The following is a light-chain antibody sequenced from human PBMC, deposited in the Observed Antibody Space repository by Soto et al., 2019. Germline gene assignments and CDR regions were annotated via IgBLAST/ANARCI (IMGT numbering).Light chain of an antibody. CDR2: DAS. J-gene: IGKJ5*01. Sequence: DIVLTQSPGTLSLSPGERATLSCRASQSVRSSYLAWYQQRPGQAPRLLISDASNRATGIPDRFSGSGSGTDFTLTISRLEPEDFALYYCQQYGGSPITFGQGTRLEI. V-gene: IGKV3-20*01. CDR3: QQYGGSPIT. CDR1: QSVRSSY.